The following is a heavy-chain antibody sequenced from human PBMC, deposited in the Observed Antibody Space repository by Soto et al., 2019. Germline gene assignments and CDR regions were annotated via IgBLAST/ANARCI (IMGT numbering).Heavy chain of an antibody. V-gene: IGHV4-31*03. J-gene: IGHJ4*02. D-gene: IGHD4-4*01. CDR2: LYYSGST. Sequence: SETLSLTCTVSGGSISSGGYFWSWIRQHPGKGLEWVGFLYYSGSTFYNPSLKSRVTISVDTSKNQFSLKLSSVTAADTAVYYCARGTTVTTGLFDYWGQGTLVTVSS. CDR3: ARGTTVTTGLFDY. CDR1: GGSISSGGYF.